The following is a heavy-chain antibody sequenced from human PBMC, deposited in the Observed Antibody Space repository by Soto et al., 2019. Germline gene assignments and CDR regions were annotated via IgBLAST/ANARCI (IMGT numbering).Heavy chain of an antibody. Sequence: TLSLTCAVSGDSVTSNVWWSWVRQPPGKGLEWIGEAYHNGLTDYNPSLKSRVTMSVDTSKNEFSLKLTSLTAADTAIYYCARDAAVPGESDRFDYWGQGTLVT. CDR1: GDSVTSNVW. D-gene: IGHD6-19*01. V-gene: IGHV4-4*02. CDR3: ARDAAVPGESDRFDY. CDR2: AYHNGLT. J-gene: IGHJ4*02.